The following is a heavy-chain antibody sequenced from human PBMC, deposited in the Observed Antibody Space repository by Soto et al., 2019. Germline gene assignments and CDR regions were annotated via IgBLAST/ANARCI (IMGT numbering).Heavy chain of an antibody. D-gene: IGHD2-15*01. CDR2: INPRTGST. J-gene: IGHJ2*01. CDR1: GYSFTNYC. Sequence: QVQLVQSGADVKKPGTSVKVSCKAAGYSFTNYCMYWVRQAPGQGLEWMGMINPRTGSTRYAQKFQDRVTLTRDTYTPTVYMELSTLISDDTAVYYCARDGGLLTASWHYDLWGPGTLVTVSS. CDR3: ARDGGLLTASWHYDL. V-gene: IGHV1-46*01.